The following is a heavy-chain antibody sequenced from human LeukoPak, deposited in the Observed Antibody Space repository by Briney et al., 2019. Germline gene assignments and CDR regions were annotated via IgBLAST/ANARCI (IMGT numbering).Heavy chain of an antibody. Sequence: GGSLRLSCAASGFTFSQYGIHWVRQAPGEGLEWVADIRYDGSNKYYTDSEKGRFTISRDNSQNTLYLQMNRLRAEDTAIYYCVRGRYSSSWYLDYWGQGTLVTVSS. CDR2: IRYDGSNK. V-gene: IGHV3-33*01. J-gene: IGHJ4*02. CDR3: VRGRYSSSWYLDY. D-gene: IGHD6-13*01. CDR1: GFTFSQYG.